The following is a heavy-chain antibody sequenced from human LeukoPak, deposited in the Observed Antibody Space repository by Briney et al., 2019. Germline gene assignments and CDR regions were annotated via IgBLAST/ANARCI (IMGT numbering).Heavy chain of an antibody. CDR3: ATEKQYYDILTGYYRDQYYGMDV. J-gene: IGHJ6*02. D-gene: IGHD3-9*01. V-gene: IGHV1-2*02. CDR2: INPNSVVT. Sequence: ASVKVSCMASGYTFTGYCLHWMRQAPGQGLEWVGWINPNSVVTDYAQKFQGRVTVTRDTSISTVYMELSRLRSDDTAVYYCATEKQYYDILTGYYRDQYYGMDVWGQGTTVTVSS. CDR1: GYTFTGYC.